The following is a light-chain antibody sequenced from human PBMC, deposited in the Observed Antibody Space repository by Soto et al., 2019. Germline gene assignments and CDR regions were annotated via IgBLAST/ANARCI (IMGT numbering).Light chain of an antibody. CDR2: KTS. CDR1: TGAVTSDYY. Sequence: QAVVTQEPSLTVSPGGTVTLTCALTTGAVTSDYYPNWFQRKPGQAHRTLIYKTSNKHSWTPARFSGSLLGGKAALTLSGVQPEDDADYYCALLYRGSWVFGGGTKLTVL. J-gene: IGLJ3*02. V-gene: IGLV7-43*01. CDR3: ALLYRGSWV.